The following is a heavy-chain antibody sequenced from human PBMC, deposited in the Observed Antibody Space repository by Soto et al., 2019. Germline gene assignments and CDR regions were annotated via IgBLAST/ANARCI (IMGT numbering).Heavy chain of an antibody. CDR3: ARLYCSSDSCYSVGGFDI. Sequence: QVQMVESGGGVVQPGRSLRLSCAASGFTFSRYGIHWVRQAPGKGLEWVAAIWFDGSDKYYVDSVKGRFTISRDNSKNAVYLQMNSLRAEDTAVDHCARLYCSSDSCYSVGGFDIWGRGTIVTVSS. J-gene: IGHJ3*02. CDR1: GFTFSRYG. CDR2: IWFDGSDK. D-gene: IGHD2-15*01. V-gene: IGHV3-33*01.